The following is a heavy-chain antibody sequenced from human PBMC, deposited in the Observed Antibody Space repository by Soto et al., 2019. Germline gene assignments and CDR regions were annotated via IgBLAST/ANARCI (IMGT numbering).Heavy chain of an antibody. V-gene: IGHV3-21*01. D-gene: IGHD6-6*01. CDR2: ISSSSSHI. CDR3: SRLNRIAARPGYFDY. J-gene: IGHJ4*01. Sequence: GGSLRLSCAASGFTFSSYRMNWVRQAPGKGLEWVSYISSSSSHIYYADSVKGRFTISRDNAKNSLYLQVNNLRAEDTAVYYCSRLNRIAARPGYFDYWGQGTLVTVSS. CDR1: GFTFSSYR.